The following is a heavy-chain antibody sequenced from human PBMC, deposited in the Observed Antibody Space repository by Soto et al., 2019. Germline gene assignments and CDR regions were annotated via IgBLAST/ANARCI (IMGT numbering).Heavy chain of an antibody. CDR1: GFTFSSYA. J-gene: IGHJ4*02. D-gene: IGHD3-16*02. Sequence: GGSLRLSCAASGFTFSSYAMSWVRQAPGKGLEWVSAISGSGGSTYYADSVKGRFTISRDNSNNTLYLQMNSLRAEDTAVYYCAKGGYDYIWGCDRLGPLHDYCGQGTLVTVSS. CDR3: AKGGYDYIWGCDRLGPLHDY. CDR2: ISGSGGST. V-gene: IGHV3-23*01.